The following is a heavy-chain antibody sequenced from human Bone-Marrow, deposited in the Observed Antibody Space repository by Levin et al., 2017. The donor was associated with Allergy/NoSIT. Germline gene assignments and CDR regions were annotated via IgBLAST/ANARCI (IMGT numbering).Heavy chain of an antibody. CDR1: GFTFSGYW. Sequence: GESLKISCASSGFTFSGYWMAWVRQAPGKGLEWVANINRDGGDGYYVDSVKGRFNISRDNARNSLDLQMNSLRGEDTAVYDCARNGAWSFEFWGQGTLVTVSS. D-gene: IGHD2-8*01. CDR3: ARNGAWSFEF. CDR2: INRDGGDG. V-gene: IGHV3-7*02. J-gene: IGHJ4*02.